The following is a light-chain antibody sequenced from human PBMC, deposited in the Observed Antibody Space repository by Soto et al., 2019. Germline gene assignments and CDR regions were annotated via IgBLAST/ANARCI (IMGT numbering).Light chain of an antibody. V-gene: IGKV3-20*01. CDR3: HHNAFSPLT. Sequence: IVLTQSPDTPSLSPGERATLSCRASQSITSRYLAWYQWRPGQPPRLLIYGVSNRATGIPDRFSGGGSGTDFTLIISRLEPEDFAVYYCHHNAFSPLTFGGGTRIEIK. J-gene: IGKJ4*01. CDR1: QSITSRY. CDR2: GVS.